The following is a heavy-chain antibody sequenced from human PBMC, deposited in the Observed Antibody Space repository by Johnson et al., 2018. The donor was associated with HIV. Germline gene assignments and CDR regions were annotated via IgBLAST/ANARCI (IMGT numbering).Heavy chain of an antibody. Sequence: QVQLVESGGGVVQPGRSLRLSCAASGFTFSSYGMHWVRQAPGKGLEWVAVIWYDGSNKYYADSVKGRFTISRDNSKNTLYLQMNSLRAEDTAVYYGAGRGLYSGSYPIWGQGTMVTVSS. D-gene: IGHD1-26*01. V-gene: IGHV3-33*01. J-gene: IGHJ3*02. CDR1: GFTFSSYG. CDR3: AGRGLYSGSYPI. CDR2: IWYDGSNK.